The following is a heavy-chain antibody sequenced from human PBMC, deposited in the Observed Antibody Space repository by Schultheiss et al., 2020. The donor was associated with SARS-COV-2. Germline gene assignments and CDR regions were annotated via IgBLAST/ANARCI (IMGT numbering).Heavy chain of an antibody. Sequence: GGSLRLSCAASGFTFSSYAMHWVRQAPGKVLEWVSAISGSGGSTYYADSVKGRFTISRDNSKNTLYLQMNSLRAEDTAVYYCASFLARNYYGSGEPYYYYGMDVWGQGTTVTV. CDR2: ISGSGGST. J-gene: IGHJ6*02. CDR3: ASFLARNYYGSGEPYYYYGMDV. V-gene: IGHV3-23*01. CDR1: GFTFSSYA. D-gene: IGHD3-10*01.